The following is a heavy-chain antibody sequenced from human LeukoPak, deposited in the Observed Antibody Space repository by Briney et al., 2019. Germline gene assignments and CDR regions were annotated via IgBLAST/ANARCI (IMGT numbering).Heavy chain of an antibody. CDR3: ARMELNYYGSGSYYNVTDY. CDR1: RYTFTSYD. CDR2: MNPNSGNT. D-gene: IGHD3-10*01. V-gene: IGHV1-8*01. J-gene: IGHJ4*02. Sequence: ASVKVSCKASRYTFTSYDINWVRQATRQGREWMGWMNPNSGNTGYAKKFQGRVTMTRNTSISTAYMELSSLRSEDTAVYYGARMELNYYGSGSYYNVTDYWGQGTLVTVSS.